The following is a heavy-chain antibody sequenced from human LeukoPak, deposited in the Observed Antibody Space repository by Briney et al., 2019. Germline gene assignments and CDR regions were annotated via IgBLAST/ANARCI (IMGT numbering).Heavy chain of an antibody. CDR1: GGSVSSGSYY. D-gene: IGHD6-13*01. CDR2: IYYSGST. Sequence: KPSETLSLTCTVSGGSVSSGSYYWSWIRQPPGKGLEWIGYIYYSGSTNYNPSLKSRVTISVDTSKNQFSLKLSSVTAADTAVYYCAREGIARYWFDPWGQGTLVTVSS. J-gene: IGHJ5*02. V-gene: IGHV4-61*01. CDR3: AREGIARYWFDP.